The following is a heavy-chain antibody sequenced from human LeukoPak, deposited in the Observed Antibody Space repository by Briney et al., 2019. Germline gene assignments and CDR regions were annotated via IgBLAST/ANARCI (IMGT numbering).Heavy chain of an antibody. V-gene: IGHV3-23*01. Sequence: GGSLRLSCAASGFTFSSYAMSWVRQAPGKGLEWDSAISGSGGSTYYADSVKGRFTIPRDNSKNTLYLQMNSLRAEDTAVYYCAKVGAVAGTGGWFDPWGQGTLVTVSS. CDR3: AKVGAVAGTGGWFDP. CDR1: GFTFSSYA. J-gene: IGHJ5*02. D-gene: IGHD6-19*01. CDR2: ISGSGGST.